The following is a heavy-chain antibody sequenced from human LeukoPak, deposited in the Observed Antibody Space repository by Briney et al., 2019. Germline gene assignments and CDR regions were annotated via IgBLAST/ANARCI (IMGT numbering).Heavy chain of an antibody. CDR2: INPSSGGT. Sequence: ASVKVPCKASGYTFTRYYMHWVRQAPGQGLEWMGWINPSSGGTNYAQKFQGRVTMTRDTSISTAYMELSRLRSDDTAVYYCARMPVEMATAYFDYWGQGTLVTVSS. CDR1: GYTFTRYY. J-gene: IGHJ4*02. CDR3: ARMPVEMATAYFDY. V-gene: IGHV1-2*02. D-gene: IGHD5-24*01.